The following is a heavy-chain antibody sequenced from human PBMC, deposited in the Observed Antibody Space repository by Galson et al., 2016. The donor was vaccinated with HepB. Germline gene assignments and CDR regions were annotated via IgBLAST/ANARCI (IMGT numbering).Heavy chain of an antibody. D-gene: IGHD1-1*01. V-gene: IGHV3-33*01. CDR1: GFSFSSHG. CDR3: ARDLGNWYYFDY. Sequence: SLRLSCAASGFSFSSHGMHWVRQAPCKGLEWVAVIWSDGSNEYYADSVKGRFTISRDNSRNTLYLQMKSLGVEDTAVYYCARDLGNWYYFDYWGQGTLVTVSS. J-gene: IGHJ4*02. CDR2: IWSDGSNE.